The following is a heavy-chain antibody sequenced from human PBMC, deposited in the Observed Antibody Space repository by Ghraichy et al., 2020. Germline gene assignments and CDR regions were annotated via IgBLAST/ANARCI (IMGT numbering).Heavy chain of an antibody. CDR1: GGSISSSSYY. Sequence: SETLSLTCTVSGGSISSSSYYWGWIRQPPGKGLEWIGSIYYSGSTYYNPSLKSRVTISVDTSKNQFSLKLSSVTAADTAVYYCARQPSAVAALFDYWGQGTLVTVSS. CDR3: ARQPSAVAALFDY. V-gene: IGHV4-39*01. J-gene: IGHJ4*02. CDR2: IYYSGST. D-gene: IGHD4-23*01.